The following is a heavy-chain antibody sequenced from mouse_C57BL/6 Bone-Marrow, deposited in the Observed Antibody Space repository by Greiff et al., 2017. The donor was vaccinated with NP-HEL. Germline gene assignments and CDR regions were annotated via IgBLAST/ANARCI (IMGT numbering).Heavy chain of an antibody. CDR3: ARDGRGYGNFFDY. V-gene: IGHV5-4*01. CDR2: ISDGGSYT. CDR1: GFTFSSYA. Sequence: EVMLVESGGGLVKPGGSLKLSCAASGFTFSSYAMSWVRQTPEKRLEWVATISDGGSYTYYPDNVKGRFTISRDNAKNNLYLQMSHLKSEDTAMYYCARDGRGYGNFFDYWGQGTTLTVSS. J-gene: IGHJ2*01. D-gene: IGHD2-1*01.